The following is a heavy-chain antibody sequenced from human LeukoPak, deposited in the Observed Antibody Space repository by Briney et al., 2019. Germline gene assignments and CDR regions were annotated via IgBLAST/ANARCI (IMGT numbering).Heavy chain of an antibody. D-gene: IGHD2-2*01. CDR3: ASLGYCSSTSCYGGWDY. Sequence: SQTLSLTCTVSGGSISSGDYYWSWIRQPPGKGLEWIGYIYYSGSTYYNPSLKSRVTISVDTSKNQFSLKLSSVTAADTAVYYCASLGYCSSTSCYGGWDYWGQGTLVTVSS. J-gene: IGHJ4*02. CDR1: GGSISSGDYY. V-gene: IGHV4-30-4*01. CDR2: IYYSGST.